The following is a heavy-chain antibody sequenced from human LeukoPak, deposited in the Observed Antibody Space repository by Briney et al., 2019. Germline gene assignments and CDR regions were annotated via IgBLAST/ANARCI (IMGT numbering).Heavy chain of an antibody. CDR1: GFTFISYA. D-gene: IGHD4-17*01. V-gene: IGHV3-23*01. CDR3: AKDDYGYYGWSPSGY. Sequence: GGSLRVSCAASGFTFISYAVSCVRQAPGRGGEWVSAVSGSRGGTHYAHSVRGGCSISRDNFKSTLYLQMKSRRAGGTAVYFFAKDDYGYYGWSPSGYWGQGTLVTVSS. J-gene: IGHJ4*02. CDR2: VSGSRGGT.